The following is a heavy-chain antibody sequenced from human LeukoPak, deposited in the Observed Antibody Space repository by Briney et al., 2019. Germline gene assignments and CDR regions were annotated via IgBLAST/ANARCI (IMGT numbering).Heavy chain of an antibody. CDR1: GYSISSGYY. J-gene: IGHJ4*02. CDR2: IYHSGST. Sequence: SETLSLTCTVCGYSISSGYYWGWIRQPPGKGLEWIGSIYHSGSTYYNPSLKSRVTISVDTSKNQFSLKLSSVTAADTAVYYCARGRVGYDYWRYYIDYWGQGTLVTVSS. CDR3: ARGRVGYDYWRYYIDY. V-gene: IGHV4-38-2*02. D-gene: IGHD5-12*01.